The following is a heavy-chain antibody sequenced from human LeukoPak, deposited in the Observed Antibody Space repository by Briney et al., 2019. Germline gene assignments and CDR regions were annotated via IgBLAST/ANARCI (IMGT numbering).Heavy chain of an antibody. CDR1: GGTFSSYA. Sequence: ASVKVSCKASGGTFSSYAISWVRQAPGQGLEWMGRIIPILGIANYAQKFQGRVTITADKSTSTAHMELSSLRSEDTAVYYCARALQPYYYYYGMDVWGQGTTVTVSS. V-gene: IGHV1-69*04. CDR3: ARALQPYYYYYGMDV. CDR2: IIPILGIA. J-gene: IGHJ6*02.